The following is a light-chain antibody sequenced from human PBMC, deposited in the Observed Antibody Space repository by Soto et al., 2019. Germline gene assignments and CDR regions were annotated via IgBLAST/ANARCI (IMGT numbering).Light chain of an antibody. Sequence: QPVLTQPPSASGTPGQRVTLSCSGSSSNIGANPINWYQQLPGTAPKLLLYNNDQRPSGVPDRFSASKSGTSASLAISGLQSEDEADYYCEAWDDSLYGAVLGGGTKLTVL. V-gene: IGLV1-44*01. J-gene: IGLJ2*01. CDR2: NND. CDR3: EAWDDSLYGAV. CDR1: SSNIGANP.